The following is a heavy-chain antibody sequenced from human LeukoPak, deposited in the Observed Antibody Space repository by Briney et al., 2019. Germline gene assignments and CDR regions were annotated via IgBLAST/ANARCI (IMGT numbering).Heavy chain of an antibody. V-gene: IGHV1-69*13. CDR2: IIPIFGTA. CDR1: GGTFSSYA. CDR3: ATEPWQTLGDRYYFDY. Sequence: ASVKVSCKASGGTFSSYAISWVRQAPGQGLEWMGGIIPIFGTANYAQKFQGRVTITADESTSTAYMELSSLRSEDTAVYYCATEPWQTLGDRYYFDYWGQGTLVTVSS. D-gene: IGHD2-21*02. J-gene: IGHJ4*02.